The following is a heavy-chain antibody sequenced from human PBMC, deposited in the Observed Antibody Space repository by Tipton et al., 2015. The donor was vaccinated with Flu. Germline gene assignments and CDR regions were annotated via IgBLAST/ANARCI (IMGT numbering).Heavy chain of an antibody. D-gene: IGHD1-26*01. V-gene: IGHV3-7*01. Sequence: SLRLSCEASGFIFSSHWMTWARQAPGKGPEWVAAIKEDGSEKYYVDSVKGRFTISRDNAKNSLYLQMNSLRVEDTAVYYCTRKVGDIWGQGTMVTVSS. CDR3: TRKVGDI. CDR2: IKEDGSEK. J-gene: IGHJ3*02. CDR1: GFIFSSHW.